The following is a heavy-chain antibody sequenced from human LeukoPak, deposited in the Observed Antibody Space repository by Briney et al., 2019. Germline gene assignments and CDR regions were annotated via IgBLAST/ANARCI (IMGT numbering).Heavy chain of an antibody. J-gene: IGHJ4*02. D-gene: IGHD3/OR15-3a*01. V-gene: IGHV3-30-3*01. CDR2: ISYDGSNK. Sequence: GGSLRLSCAASGFTFSSYAMHWVRQAPGKGLEWVAVISYDGSNKYYADSVKGRFTISRDNSKNTLYLQMNSLRAEDTAVYYCASGLDYLNYFDYWGQGTLVTVPS. CDR3: ASGLDYLNYFDY. CDR1: GFTFSSYA.